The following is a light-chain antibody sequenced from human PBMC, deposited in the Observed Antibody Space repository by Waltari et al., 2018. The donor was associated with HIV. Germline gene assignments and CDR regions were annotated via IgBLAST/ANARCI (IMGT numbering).Light chain of an antibody. CDR1: QAISGS. CDR2: AAS. CDR3: QQYYSYPPT. Sequence: AIRMTQSPSSFSASTGDRITLTCRASQAISGSLAWYQQIPGKAPELLIYAASTLQSGVPLRFSGSGSGTDFTLTISCLQSEDFATYYCQQYYSYPPTFGGGTNVDIK. J-gene: IGKJ4*01. V-gene: IGKV1-8*01.